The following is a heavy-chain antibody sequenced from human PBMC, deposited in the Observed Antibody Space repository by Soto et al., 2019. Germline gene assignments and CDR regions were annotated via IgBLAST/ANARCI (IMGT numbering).Heavy chain of an antibody. Sequence: QLQQWGAGLLKPSETLSLTCVVSGGSFSTYYYNWIRQSPGKGLEWIGEINHSGSNNYISSLKSRVTMSLDTSKNQFSLKLTSVTAADTAVYYCARGGSNDWQVAFDIWGQGTMVTVSS. CDR2: INHSGSN. V-gene: IGHV4-34*01. CDR3: ARGGSNDWQVAFDI. CDR1: GGSFSTYY. D-gene: IGHD3-9*01. J-gene: IGHJ3*02.